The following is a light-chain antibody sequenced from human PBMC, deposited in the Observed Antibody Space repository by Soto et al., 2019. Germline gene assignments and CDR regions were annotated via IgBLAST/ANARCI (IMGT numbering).Light chain of an antibody. CDR3: QQYGGSPIT. CDR1: QSVSRY. V-gene: IGKV3-11*01. Sequence: EIVLTQSPGTLSLSPGERATLSCRASQSVSRYLAWYQQKPGQAPRLVIYDASYRATGIPARFSGSGSGTDFTLTITRLEPEDFALYYCQQYGGSPITFGLGTRLEIK. J-gene: IGKJ5*01. CDR2: DAS.